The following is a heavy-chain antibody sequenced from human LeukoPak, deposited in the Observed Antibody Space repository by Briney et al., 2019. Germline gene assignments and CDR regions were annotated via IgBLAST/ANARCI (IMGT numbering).Heavy chain of an antibody. D-gene: IGHD2-2*01. V-gene: IGHV1-69*13. Sequence: GASVKVSCKASGYTFTSYDISWVRQAPGQGLEWMGGIIPIFGTANYAQKFQGRVTITADESTSTAYMELSSLRSEDTAVYYCARGLPAAIVWNWFDPWGQGTLVTVSS. CDR2: IIPIFGTA. CDR3: ARGLPAAIVWNWFDP. J-gene: IGHJ5*02. CDR1: GYTFTSYD.